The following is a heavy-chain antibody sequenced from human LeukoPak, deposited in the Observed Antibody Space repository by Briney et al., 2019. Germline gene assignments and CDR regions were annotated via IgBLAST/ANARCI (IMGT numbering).Heavy chain of an antibody. Sequence: GGSLRLSCTASGFTFGDYAMSWFRQAPGKGLESVSVIYSGGSTYYADSVRGRFIISRDNSKNTLYLQMNSLRVEDTAVYYCARVGGHWGQGTLVTVSS. V-gene: IGHV3-53*01. CDR3: ARVGGH. CDR1: GFTFGDYA. J-gene: IGHJ4*02. D-gene: IGHD3-10*01. CDR2: IYSGGST.